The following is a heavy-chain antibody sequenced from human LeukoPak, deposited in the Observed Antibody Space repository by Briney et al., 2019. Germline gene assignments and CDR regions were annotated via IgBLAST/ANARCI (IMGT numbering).Heavy chain of an antibody. CDR2: IYYSGST. V-gene: IGHV4-59*01. D-gene: IGHD5-18*01. CDR3: ARDAGGYSYGNFDY. Sequence: SETLSLTCTVSGDXISNYYCNWIRQPPGKGLEWIGYIYYSGSTNYNPSLKSRVTISVDTSKNQFSLKLSSVTAADTAVYYCARDAGGYSYGNFDYWGQGTLVTVSS. CDR1: GDXISNYY. J-gene: IGHJ4*02.